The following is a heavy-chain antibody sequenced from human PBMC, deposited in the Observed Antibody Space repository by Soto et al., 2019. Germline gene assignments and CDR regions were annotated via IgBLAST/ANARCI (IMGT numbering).Heavy chain of an antibody. Sequence: PSETLSLTCTVSGGSISSSSYYWGWIRQPPGKGLEWIGSIYYSGSTYYNPSLKSRVTISIDTSKNQFSLKLSSVTAADTAVYYCARLRSSSWYGSRGLPMGYYYYGMYVWGQGTTVTVS. D-gene: IGHD6-13*01. J-gene: IGHJ6*02. CDR2: IYYSGST. V-gene: IGHV4-39*01. CDR1: GGSISSSSYY. CDR3: ARLRSSSWYGSRGLPMGYYYYGMYV.